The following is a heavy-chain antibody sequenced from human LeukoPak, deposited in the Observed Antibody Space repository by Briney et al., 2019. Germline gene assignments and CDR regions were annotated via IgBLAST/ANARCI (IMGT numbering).Heavy chain of an antibody. CDR3: AKDFLGRGYSDVVGQVFNY. V-gene: IGHV3-23*01. Sequence: VGSLRLSCAASAFAFSSYAMSWVRQAPGKGLEWVSSISASGGSTYYADSVKGRFTISRDNSKNTLYLQMNSLRAEDPAVYYCAKDFLGRGYSDVVGQVFNYWGQGTLVPVSS. J-gene: IGHJ4*02. CDR2: ISASGGST. D-gene: IGHD5-18*01. CDR1: AFAFSSYA.